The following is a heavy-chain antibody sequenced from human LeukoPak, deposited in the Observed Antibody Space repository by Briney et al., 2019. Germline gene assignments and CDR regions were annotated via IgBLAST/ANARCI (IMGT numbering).Heavy chain of an antibody. CDR3: ASSYEFGGGYSEAWFDP. Sequence: SETLSLTCTVSGGSISSSSYYLGWLRQPPGMGLEWIGSIYYSASTYYNPSLKSRVTISVDTYKNQLSLKLSSVTAADTAVYYCASSYEFGGGYSEAWFDPWGQGTLVTVSS. V-gene: IGHV4-39*07. CDR1: GGSISSSSYY. CDR2: IYYSAST. D-gene: IGHD3-3*01. J-gene: IGHJ5*02.